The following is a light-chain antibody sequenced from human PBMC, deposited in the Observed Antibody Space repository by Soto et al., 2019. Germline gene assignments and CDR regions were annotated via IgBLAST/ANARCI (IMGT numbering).Light chain of an antibody. Sequence: DIQMTQSPSSLSASVGDRITITCRASQGIRHYVAWYQQKPGKAPKLLIHAASTLQSGVPSRFSGSGSGTDFTVTLSSLKPEDVATYYCQNYNSAPLTFGQGTTLEIK. J-gene: IGKJ2*01. CDR3: QNYNSAPLT. CDR1: QGIRHY. CDR2: AAS. V-gene: IGKV1-27*01.